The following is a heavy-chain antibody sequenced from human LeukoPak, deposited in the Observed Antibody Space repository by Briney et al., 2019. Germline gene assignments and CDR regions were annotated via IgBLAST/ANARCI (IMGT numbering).Heavy chain of an antibody. Sequence: GGSLRLSCAASGFTFSSYAMSWVRQAPGKGLEWVSAISGSGGSTYYADSVKGRFTISRDNSKNTLYLQMNSLRAEDTAVYYCAKARRDYYDSSGYLDYWGQGTLVTVSS. J-gene: IGHJ4*02. CDR3: AKARRDYYDSSGYLDY. CDR2: ISGSGGST. CDR1: GFTFSSYA. D-gene: IGHD3-22*01. V-gene: IGHV3-23*01.